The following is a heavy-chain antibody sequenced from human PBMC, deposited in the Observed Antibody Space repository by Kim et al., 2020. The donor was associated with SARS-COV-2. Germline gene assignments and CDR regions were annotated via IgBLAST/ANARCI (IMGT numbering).Heavy chain of an antibody. CDR3: ARGRLRARVFFDY. CDR1: GGSFSGYY. Sequence: SETLSLTCAVYGGSFSGYYWSWIRQPPGKGLEWIGEINHSGSTNYNPSLKSRVTISVDTSKNQFSLKLSSVTAADTAVYYCARGRLRARVFFDYWGQGTLVTVSS. CDR2: INHSGST. V-gene: IGHV4-34*01. J-gene: IGHJ4*02. D-gene: IGHD2-15*01.